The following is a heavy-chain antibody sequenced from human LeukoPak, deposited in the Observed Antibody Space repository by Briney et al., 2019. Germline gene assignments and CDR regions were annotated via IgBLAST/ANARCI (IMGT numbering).Heavy chain of an antibody. CDR1: GFTISSHS. J-gene: IGHJ6*03. Sequence: PGGSLRLSCVVSGFTISSHSMNWVRQAPGKGLEWVSSISENSKDIFYVDSVKGRFTISRDNAKNLLYLHMNSLRVEDTALYYCAKVDRGDYSSSPVPYYNYYMNVWGKGTTVTVSS. CDR2: ISENSKDI. D-gene: IGHD6-13*01. V-gene: IGHV3-21*01. CDR3: AKVDRGDYSSSPVPYYNYYMNV.